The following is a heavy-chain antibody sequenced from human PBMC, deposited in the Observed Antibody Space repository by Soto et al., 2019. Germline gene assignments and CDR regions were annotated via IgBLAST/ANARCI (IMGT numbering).Heavy chain of an antibody. J-gene: IGHJ6*02. CDR3: ARSGLDYYYGADV. CDR1: GYSFTRFW. D-gene: IGHD1-26*01. Sequence: PGESLKISCQASGYSFTRFWIGWVRQVPGKGLEWLGVIFPSDSDTRYSPSFQGQVTISVDKSVTTAYLQLNNLEASDSAVYYCARSGLDYYYGADVWGQGTTVTVSS. V-gene: IGHV5-51*01. CDR2: IFPSDSDT.